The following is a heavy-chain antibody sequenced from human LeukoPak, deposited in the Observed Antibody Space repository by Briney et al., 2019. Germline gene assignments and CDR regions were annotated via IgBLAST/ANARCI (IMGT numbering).Heavy chain of an antibody. J-gene: IGHJ6*03. D-gene: IGHD3-10*01. CDR1: GFTFGDYA. CDR3: TREVRSIYGSFPYYYYYMDV. Sequence: PGGSLRLSCAASGFTFGDYAMSWVRQAPGKGLEWVGFIRSKAYGGTTEYAASVKGRFTISRDDSKSIAYLQMNSLKTEDTAVYYCTREVRSIYGSFPYYYYYMDVWGKGTTVTISS. CDR2: IRSKAYGGTT. V-gene: IGHV3-49*04.